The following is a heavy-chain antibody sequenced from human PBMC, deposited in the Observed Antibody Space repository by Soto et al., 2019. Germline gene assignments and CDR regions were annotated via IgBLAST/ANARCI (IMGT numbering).Heavy chain of an antibody. V-gene: IGHV4-59*08. CDR3: ARQPEWLRRGSNAFDI. CDR1: GGSISSYY. J-gene: IGHJ3*02. Sequence: SETLSLTCTVSGGSISSYYWSWIRQPPGKGLEWIGDIYNSGSTNYNPSLKSRVTISVDTSKNQFSLKLSAVTAADTAVYYCARQPEWLRRGSNAFDIWGQGTMVTVSS. D-gene: IGHD5-12*01. CDR2: IYNSGST.